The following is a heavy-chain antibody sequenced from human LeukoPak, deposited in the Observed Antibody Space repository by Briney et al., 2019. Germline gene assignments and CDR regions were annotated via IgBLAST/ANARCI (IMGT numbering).Heavy chain of an antibody. CDR3: TTVIVVVPAATAAYDGY. CDR1: GFTFTNYP. V-gene: IGHV3-64*04. J-gene: IGHJ4*02. D-gene: IGHD2-2*01. Sequence: GGSLRLSCSASGFTFTNYPMHWVRQAPGKGLDFVSSISSNGISTYYADSVKGRFTISRDDSKNTLYLQMNSLKTEDTAVYYCTTVIVVVPAATAAYDGYWGQGTLVTVSS. CDR2: ISSNGIST.